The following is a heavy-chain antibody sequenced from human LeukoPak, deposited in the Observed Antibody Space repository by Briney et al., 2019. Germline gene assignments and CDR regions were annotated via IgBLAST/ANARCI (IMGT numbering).Heavy chain of an antibody. V-gene: IGHV4-59*01. J-gene: IGHJ5*02. CDR2: IYYSGST. CDR1: GGSPSSYY. D-gene: IGHD1-1*01. Sequence: SETLSLTCIVSGGSPSSYYWSWIRQPPGKGLEWIGYIYYSGSTYYNPSLKSRVTISVDTSKNQFSLKLSSVTAADTAVYYCVRDQGTWWFDPWGQGTLVTVSS. CDR3: VRDQGTWWFDP.